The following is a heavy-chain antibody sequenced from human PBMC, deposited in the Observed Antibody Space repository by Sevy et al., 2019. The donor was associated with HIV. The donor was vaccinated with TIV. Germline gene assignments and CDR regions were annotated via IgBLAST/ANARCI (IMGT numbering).Heavy chain of an antibody. V-gene: IGHV3-48*01. D-gene: IGHD3-10*01. Sequence: GGSLRLSCAVSGFTFSSYSMNWVRQAPGRGLEWVSYISSSSGTIYYADSVKGRFTISRDNAKNSLDLLMNSLRAGDTAVYFCAAGLLWFGDPWGDAFDIWGQGTMVTVSS. CDR1: GFTFSSYS. CDR2: ISSSSGTI. J-gene: IGHJ3*02. CDR3: AAGLLWFGDPWGDAFDI.